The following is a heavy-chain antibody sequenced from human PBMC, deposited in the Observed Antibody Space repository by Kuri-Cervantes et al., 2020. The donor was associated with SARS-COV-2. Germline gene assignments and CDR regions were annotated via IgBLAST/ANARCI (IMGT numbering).Heavy chain of an antibody. CDR1: GFTFSSYE. CDR2: ISSSGSTI. Sequence: GESLKISCAASGFTFSSYEMNWVRQAPGKGLEWVSYISSSGSTIYYADSVKGRFTISRDSAKNSLYLQMNSLRAEDTAVYYCARETRDSSGYYRLSLDYWGQGTLVTVSS. V-gene: IGHV3-48*03. CDR3: ARETRDSSGYYRLSLDY. J-gene: IGHJ4*02. D-gene: IGHD3-22*01.